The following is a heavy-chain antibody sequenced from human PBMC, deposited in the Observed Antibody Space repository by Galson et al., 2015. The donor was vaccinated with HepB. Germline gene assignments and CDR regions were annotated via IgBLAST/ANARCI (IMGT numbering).Heavy chain of an antibody. D-gene: IGHD6-19*01. J-gene: IGHJ4*02. CDR1: GDSVSSSSAA. V-gene: IGHV6-1*01. CDR2: TYYKSKWYD. CDR3: ARGRSCWPHDNYFDY. Sequence: CAISGDSVSSSSAAWNWIRQSPLRGLEWLGRTYYKSKWYDDYAVSVKSRITINPDTSKNQFSLQLGSVTPEDTAVYYCARGRSCWPHDNYFDYWGQGTLVTVSS.